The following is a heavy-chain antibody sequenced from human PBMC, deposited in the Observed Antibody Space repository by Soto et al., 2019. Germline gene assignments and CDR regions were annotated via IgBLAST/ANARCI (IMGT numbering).Heavy chain of an antibody. D-gene: IGHD1-26*01. J-gene: IGHJ6*02. CDR3: AKDGILLQSPFEGMDV. Sequence: GGSLRLSCAASGFTFSSYAMSWVRQAPGKGLEWVSAISGSGGSTYYADSVKCRFTISRDNSKNTLYLQMNSLRAEDTAVYYYAKDGILLQSPFEGMDVWGQGTTVTVSS. CDR1: GFTFSSYA. CDR2: ISGSGGST. V-gene: IGHV3-23*01.